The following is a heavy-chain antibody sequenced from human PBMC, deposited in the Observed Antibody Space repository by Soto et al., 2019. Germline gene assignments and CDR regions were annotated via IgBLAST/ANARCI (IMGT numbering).Heavy chain of an antibody. J-gene: IGHJ5*02. CDR1: GGTFSSSA. CDR3: ARDFGHGHCSGGSCYTLGP. Sequence: QVQLVQSGAEEQKPGSSVKVSCKASGGTFSSSAISWVRQAPGQGLEWMGGIIPTFGTAQYAQRFQDRVTITADESTGTAYMELSSLSSDDTAVYYCARDFGHGHCSGGSCYTLGPRGQGTLVVVSS. D-gene: IGHD2-15*01. CDR2: IIPTFGTA. V-gene: IGHV1-69*01.